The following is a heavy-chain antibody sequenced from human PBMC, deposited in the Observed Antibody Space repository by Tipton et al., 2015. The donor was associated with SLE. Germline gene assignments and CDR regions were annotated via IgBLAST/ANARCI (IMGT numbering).Heavy chain of an antibody. CDR1: GHSISSGYY. CDR3: ARRRFQSAPDY. CDR2: FYHSGST. D-gene: IGHD2-21*01. Sequence: TLSLTCNVSGHSISSGYYWGWIRQFPGKGLEWIGSFYHSGSTYYNPSLKSRVTISVDTSKNQFSLKLTSVTAADTAVYYCARRRFQSAPDYWGQGTLVTVSS. V-gene: IGHV4-38-2*02. J-gene: IGHJ4*02.